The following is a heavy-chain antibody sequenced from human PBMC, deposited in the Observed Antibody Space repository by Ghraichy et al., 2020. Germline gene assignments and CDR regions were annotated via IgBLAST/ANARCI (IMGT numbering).Heavy chain of an antibody. CDR3: ARGLWFGEFYYYYGMDV. CDR1: GDSVSSNSAA. D-gene: IGHD3-10*01. J-gene: IGHJ6*02. V-gene: IGHV6-1*01. Sequence: SQTLSLTCAISGDSVSSNSAAWNWIRQSPSRGLEWLGRTYYRSKWYNDYAVSVKSRITINPDTSKNQFSLQLNSVTPEDTAVYYCARGLWFGEFYYYYGMDVWGQGTTVTVSS. CDR2: TYYRSKWYN.